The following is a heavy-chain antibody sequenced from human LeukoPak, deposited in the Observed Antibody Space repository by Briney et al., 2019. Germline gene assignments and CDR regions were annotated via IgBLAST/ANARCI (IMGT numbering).Heavy chain of an antibody. J-gene: IGHJ3*02. CDR3: ARPRIAVATSRGAFDI. D-gene: IGHD6-19*01. CDR1: GYSFTSYW. Sequence: GESLKISCKGSGYSFTSYWIGWVRQMPGKGLEWMGIIYPGDSDTRYSPSFQGQVTISADKSISPAYLQWSSLKASDPALYYCARPRIAVATSRGAFDIWGQGTMVTVSS. V-gene: IGHV5-51*01. CDR2: IYPGDSDT.